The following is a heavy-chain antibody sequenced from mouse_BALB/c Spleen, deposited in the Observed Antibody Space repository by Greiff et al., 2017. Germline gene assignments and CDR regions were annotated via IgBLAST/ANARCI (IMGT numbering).Heavy chain of an antibody. CDR1: GFTFSDYY. CDR3: ARVYDNYAMDY. Sequence: DVKLVESGGGLVKPGGSLKLSCAASGFTFSDYYMYWVRQTPEKRLEWVATISDGGSYTYYPDSVKGRFTISRDNAKNNLYLQMSSLKSEDTAMYYCARVYDNYAMDYWGQGTSVTVSS. J-gene: IGHJ4*01. V-gene: IGHV5-4*02. D-gene: IGHD2-3*01. CDR2: ISDGGSYT.